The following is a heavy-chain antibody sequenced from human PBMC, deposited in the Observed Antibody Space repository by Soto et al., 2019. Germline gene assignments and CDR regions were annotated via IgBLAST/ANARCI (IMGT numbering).Heavy chain of an antibody. CDR1: GGTFSSYA. D-gene: IGHD1-1*01. J-gene: IGHJ6*02. V-gene: IGHV1-69*01. Sequence: QVQLGQSGAEVKTPGSSVKVSCKASGGTFSSYAISWVRQAPGQGLEWMGGHIPIFGTANYAQKFQGRVTITADESTSTAYMELISLKSEDTAVYYCARGNWNYGYYGMDVWGQGTTVTVSS. CDR2: HIPIFGTA. CDR3: ARGNWNYGYYGMDV.